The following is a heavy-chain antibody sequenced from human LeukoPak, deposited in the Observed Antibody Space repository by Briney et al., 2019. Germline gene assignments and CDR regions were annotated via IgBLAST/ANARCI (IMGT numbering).Heavy chain of an antibody. Sequence: SLKISCKGSGYSFTTHWIGWVRQMPGKGLEWMGIIYPDDSNTRYSPSFQGQVTLSADKSINTAYLQWSSLRASDTAMYYCARLEEDLTLGVAGYWFVPWGQGTLVTVS. V-gene: IGHV5-51*01. CDR2: IYPDDSNT. CDR1: GYSFTTHW. D-gene: IGHD3-16*01. CDR3: ARLEEDLTLGVAGYWFVP. J-gene: IGHJ5*02.